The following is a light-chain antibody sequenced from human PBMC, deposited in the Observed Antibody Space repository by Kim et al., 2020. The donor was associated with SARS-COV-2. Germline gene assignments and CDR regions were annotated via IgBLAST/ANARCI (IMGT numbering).Light chain of an antibody. CDR1: NIGSKS. CDR2: YDS. CDR3: QVWDSSSDHWV. V-gene: IGLV3-21*04. Sequence: APGKTARITCGGNNIGSKSVHWYQQKPGQAPVLVIYYDSDRPSGIPERFSGSNSGNTATLTISRVEAGDEADYYCQVWDSSSDHWVFSGGTKLTVL. J-gene: IGLJ3*02.